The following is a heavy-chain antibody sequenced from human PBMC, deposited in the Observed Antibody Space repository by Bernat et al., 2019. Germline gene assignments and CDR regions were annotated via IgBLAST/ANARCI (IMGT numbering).Heavy chain of an antibody. Sequence: EVQLVESGGGLVQPGGSLRLSCAASGFTFSSYAMSWVRQAPGKGLEWVSGISGSGGYTNYAGSGKGRFTISRDNSKNTLYLQKNSLRAEDTAVYYCAENRGGPNSAFDIWGRGSMVTVSS. CDR1: GFTFSSYA. J-gene: IGHJ3*02. D-gene: IGHD3-10*01. V-gene: IGHV3-23*04. CDR3: AENRGGPNSAFDI. CDR2: ISGSGGYT.